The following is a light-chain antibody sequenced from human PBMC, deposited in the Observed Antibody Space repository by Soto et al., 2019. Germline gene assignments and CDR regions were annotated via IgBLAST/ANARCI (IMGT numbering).Light chain of an antibody. CDR2: GAS. Sequence: EMVMTQFPATLSVSPGERATLSCRASQSVSSNFAWYQQKPGQAPRLLIYGASTRATGITARFSGSGSGTEFTLIISRLQSYDFAVYYWHHYSNWLLTFGGGTKVEI. CDR1: QSVSSN. CDR3: HHYSNWLLT. J-gene: IGKJ4*01. V-gene: IGKV3-15*01.